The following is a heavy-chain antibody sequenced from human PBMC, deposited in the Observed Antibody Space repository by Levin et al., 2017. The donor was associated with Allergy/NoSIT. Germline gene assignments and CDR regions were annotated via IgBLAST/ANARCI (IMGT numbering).Heavy chain of an antibody. J-gene: IGHJ4*02. CDR3: ARVSRDGDNLDY. D-gene: IGHD5-24*01. Sequence: SETLSLTCTVSGGSISSYYWSWIRQPPGKGLEWIGYIYYSGSTNYNPSLKSRVTISVDTSKNQFSLKLSSVTAADTAVYYCARVSRDGDNLDYWGQGTLVTVSS. CDR1: GGSISSYY. CDR2: IYYSGST. V-gene: IGHV4-59*01.